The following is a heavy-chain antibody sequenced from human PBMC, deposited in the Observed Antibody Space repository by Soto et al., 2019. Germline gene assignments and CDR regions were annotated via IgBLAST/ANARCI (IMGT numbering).Heavy chain of an antibody. Sequence: GGSLRLSCAASGFTFSSYAMSWVRQAPGKGLEWVSAISGSGGSTYYADSVKGRFTISRDNSKNTLYLQMNSLRAEDTAVYYCAKDPLGYCSGGSCVRPYYYYYMDVRGKGSKVTVSS. J-gene: IGHJ6*03. CDR2: ISGSGGST. D-gene: IGHD2-15*01. CDR3: AKDPLGYCSGGSCVRPYYYYYMDV. CDR1: GFTFSSYA. V-gene: IGHV3-23*01.